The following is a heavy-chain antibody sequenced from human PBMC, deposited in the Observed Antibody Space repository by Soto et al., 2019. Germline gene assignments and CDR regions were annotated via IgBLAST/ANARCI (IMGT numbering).Heavy chain of an antibody. CDR1: GYAFTGYY. CDR2: INPNSGAT. CDR3: ARGIVPVRGVIAWPYYYRDV. J-gene: IGHJ6*03. Sequence: ASVKVSCKASGYAFTGYYVHWVRQAPRQGLEWMGWINPNSGATNYAQKFQGWVTMTRDTSISTAYMELSRLRSDDTAVYYCARGIVPVRGVIAWPYYYRDVWGKGTTVTVCS. V-gene: IGHV1-2*04. D-gene: IGHD3-10*01.